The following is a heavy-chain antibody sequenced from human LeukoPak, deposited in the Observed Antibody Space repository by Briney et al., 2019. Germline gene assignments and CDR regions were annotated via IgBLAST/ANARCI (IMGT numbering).Heavy chain of an antibody. D-gene: IGHD3-3*01. CDR1: GFTFSNYW. V-gene: IGHV3-7*01. CDR3: ARDRPYDSWSGYPIDY. J-gene: IGHJ4*02. CDR2: IKHDGSGK. Sequence: GGSLRLSCAASGFTFSNYWMSWVRQAPGKGLEWVATIKHDGSGKHYVDSVKGRFTISRDNAKNSLYLQMDSLRAEDTAVYYCARDRPYDSWSGYPIDYWGQGTLVTVSS.